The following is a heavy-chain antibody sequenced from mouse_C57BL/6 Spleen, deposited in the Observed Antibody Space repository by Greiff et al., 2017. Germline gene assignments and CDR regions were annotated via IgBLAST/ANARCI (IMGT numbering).Heavy chain of an antibody. CDR1: GYTFTSYW. CDR3: ARSYYSNYVGAMDY. CDR2: IYPGSGST. J-gene: IGHJ4*01. V-gene: IGHV1-55*01. Sequence: QVQLQQPGAELVKPGASVKMSCKASGYTFTSYWITWVKQRPGQGLEWIGDIYPGSGSTNYNEKFKSKATLTVETSSSTAYMQLSSLTSEDSAVYYCARSYYSNYVGAMDYWGQGTSVTVSS. D-gene: IGHD2-5*01.